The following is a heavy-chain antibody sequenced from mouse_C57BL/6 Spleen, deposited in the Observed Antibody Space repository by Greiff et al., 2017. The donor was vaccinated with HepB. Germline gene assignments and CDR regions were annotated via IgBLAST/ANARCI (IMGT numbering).Heavy chain of an antibody. CDR3: ARHEITTVVGGYWYFDV. J-gene: IGHJ1*03. CDR1: GYTFTEYT. Sequence: VQLQQSGAELVKPGASVKLSCKASGYTFTEYTIHWVKQRSGQGLEWIGWFYPGSGSIKYNEKFKDKATLTADKSSSTVYMELSRLTSEDSAVYFCARHEITTVVGGYWYFDVWGTGTTVTVSS. D-gene: IGHD1-1*01. V-gene: IGHV1-62-2*01. CDR2: FYPGSGSI.